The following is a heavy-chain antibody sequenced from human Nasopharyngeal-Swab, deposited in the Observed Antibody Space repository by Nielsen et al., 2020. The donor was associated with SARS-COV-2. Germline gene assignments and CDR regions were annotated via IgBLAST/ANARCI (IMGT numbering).Heavy chain of an antibody. CDR2: IYYSAST. J-gene: IGHJ6*03. Sequence: SETLSLTCTASGGSISSSSYYWGWIRQPPGKGLEWLGSIYYSASTYYNPSLKSRVTISVDTSKNQFSLKLSSVTAADTAVYYCAKDSYDFWSGRYYYYYYRDVWGKGTTVTVSS. CDR3: AKDSYDFWSGRYYYYYYRDV. V-gene: IGHV4-39*02. D-gene: IGHD3-3*01. CDR1: GGSISSSSYY.